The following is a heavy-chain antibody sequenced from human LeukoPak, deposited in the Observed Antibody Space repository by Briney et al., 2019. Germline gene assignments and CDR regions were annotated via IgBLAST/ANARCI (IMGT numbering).Heavy chain of an antibody. Sequence: PGGSLRLPCAASGFTFSSYSMNWVRQAPGKGLEWVSYISTSRNIYYADSVKGRFTVSRDNAKNSLFLQMNSLRAEDTAIYYCAREWRGSGDYWGQGTLVTVSS. CDR2: ISTSRNI. J-gene: IGHJ4*02. D-gene: IGHD3-10*01. CDR3: AREWRGSGDY. CDR1: GFTFSSYS. V-gene: IGHV3-21*05.